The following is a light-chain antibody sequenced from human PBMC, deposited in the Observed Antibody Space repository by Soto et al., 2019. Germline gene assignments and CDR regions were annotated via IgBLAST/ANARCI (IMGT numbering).Light chain of an antibody. Sequence: DIQLTQSPSSLSASVGDRVSITCRTSQTISNYLNWYHHRPGQAPKLLIYSTSNLQGGVPSRFSGGGAGTEFTLTISSLQPEDFAVYYCQQYRSWPRTFGQGTKVEMK. CDR3: QQYRSWPRT. CDR1: QTISNY. V-gene: IGKV1-39*01. CDR2: STS. J-gene: IGKJ1*01.